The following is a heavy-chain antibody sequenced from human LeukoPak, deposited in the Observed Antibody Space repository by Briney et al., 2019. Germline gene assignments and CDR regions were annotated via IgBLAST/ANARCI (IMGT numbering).Heavy chain of an antibody. J-gene: IGHJ5*02. D-gene: IGHD1/OR15-1a*01. CDR2: IYHSGST. CDR1: GGSISSGGYS. Sequence: SQTLSLTCAVSGGSISSGGYSWSWIRQPPGKGLEWIGYIYHSGSTYYNPSLKSRVTISVDRSKNRFSLKLSSVTAADTAVYYCARYPGGKQHGNWFDPWGQGTLVTVSS. V-gene: IGHV4-30-2*01. CDR3: ARYPGGKQHGNWFDP.